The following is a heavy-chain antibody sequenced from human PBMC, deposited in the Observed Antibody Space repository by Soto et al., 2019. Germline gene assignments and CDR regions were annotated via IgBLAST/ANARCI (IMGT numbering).Heavy chain of an antibody. D-gene: IGHD1-1*01. CDR3: ASPKRISYGMDV. CDR2: IYYSGST. J-gene: IGHJ6*02. CDR1: GGSISSGDYY. V-gene: IGHV4-30-4*01. Sequence: SETLSLTCTVSGGSISSGDYYWSWIRQPPGKGLEWIGYIYYSGSTYYNPSLKSRVTISVDTSKNQFSLKLSSVTAADTAVYYCASPKRISYGMDVWGQGTTVTVSS.